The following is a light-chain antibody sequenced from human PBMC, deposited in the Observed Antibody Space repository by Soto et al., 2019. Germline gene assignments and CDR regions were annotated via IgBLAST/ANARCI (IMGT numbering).Light chain of an antibody. CDR2: EAY. CDR1: STDVGSHKL. Sequence: QSVLTQPASVSGSPGQSITISCTGTSTDVGSHKLVSWYQQYPGNAPKLIIFEAYKRPSGVSNRFSGSKSGSTASLTISGLQAEDEADYYCQSYDRLSAWVFGGGTKLTVL. CDR3: QSYDRLSAWV. J-gene: IGLJ3*02. V-gene: IGLV2-23*01.